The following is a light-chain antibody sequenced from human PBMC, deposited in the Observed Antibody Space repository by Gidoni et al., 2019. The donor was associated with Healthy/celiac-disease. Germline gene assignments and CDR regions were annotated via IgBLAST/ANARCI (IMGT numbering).Light chain of an antibody. CDR3: AAWDDRRNVV. J-gene: IGLJ2*01. V-gene: IGLV1-47*01. CDR2: RNN. CDR1: SSNIGSNY. Sequence: QSVLTQPPSASGTPGQRVTISCSGSSSNIGSNYVSWYQQLPGTAPKLLIYRNNQRPSGVPDRFSGSKSGTSASLAISGLRSEDEADYYSAAWDDRRNVVFGGGTKLTVL.